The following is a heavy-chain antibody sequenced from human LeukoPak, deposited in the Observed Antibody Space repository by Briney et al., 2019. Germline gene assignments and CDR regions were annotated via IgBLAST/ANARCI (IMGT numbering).Heavy chain of an antibody. CDR2: IYHSGST. Sequence: SGTLSLTCAVSGGSISSSNWWSWVRQPPGKGLEWIGEIYHSGSTNYNPSLKSRVTISVDKSKNQFSLKLSSVTAADTAVYYCARSGRSYDGSGYYTDYWGQGTLVTVSS. D-gene: IGHD3-22*01. CDR1: GGSISSSNW. V-gene: IGHV4-4*02. CDR3: ARSGRSYDGSGYYTDY. J-gene: IGHJ4*02.